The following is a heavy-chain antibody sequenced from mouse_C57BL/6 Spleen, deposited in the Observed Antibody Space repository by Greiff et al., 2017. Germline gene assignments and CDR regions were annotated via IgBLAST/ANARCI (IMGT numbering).Heavy chain of an antibody. CDR2: IRLKSDNYAT. J-gene: IGHJ2*01. CDR3: TKCYFDY. CDR1: GFTFSNSW. D-gene: IGHD1-3*01. V-gene: IGHV6-3*01. Sequence: EVQLVESGGGLVQPGGSMKLSCVASGFTFSNSWMNWVRQSPEKGLEWVAQIRLKSDNYATHYAESVKGRFTISRDDSKSSVYLQMNNLRAEDTGIYYCTKCYFDYWGQGTTLTVSS.